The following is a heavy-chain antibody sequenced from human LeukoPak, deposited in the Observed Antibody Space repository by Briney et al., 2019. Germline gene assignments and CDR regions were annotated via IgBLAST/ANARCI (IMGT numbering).Heavy chain of an antibody. J-gene: IGHJ5*02. CDR2: IYYSGST. V-gene: IGHV4-59*12. CDR3: ARLTYYDFWSGYRGFDP. Sequence: SETLSLTCTVSGGSISSYYWSWIRQPPGKGLEWIGYIYYSGSTNYNPSLKSRVTISVDTSKNQFSLKLSSVTAADTAVYYCARLTYYDFWSGYRGFDPWGQGTLVTVSS. D-gene: IGHD3-3*01. CDR1: GGSISSYY.